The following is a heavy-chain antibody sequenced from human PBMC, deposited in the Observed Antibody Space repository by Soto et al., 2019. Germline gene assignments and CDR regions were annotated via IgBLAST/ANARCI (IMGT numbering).Heavy chain of an antibody. Sequence: EFLKVSLKGSGNSFASYWIFWVRQMPGKGLEWMGIIYPVDSDTRYSPSFQGQVTISADKSISTAYLQWSSLKASDTAMYYWARRYNWNERQFDYWGQGTLVTVSS. D-gene: IGHD1-20*01. CDR3: ARRYNWNERQFDY. V-gene: IGHV5-51*01. J-gene: IGHJ4*02. CDR2: IYPVDSDT. CDR1: GNSFASYW.